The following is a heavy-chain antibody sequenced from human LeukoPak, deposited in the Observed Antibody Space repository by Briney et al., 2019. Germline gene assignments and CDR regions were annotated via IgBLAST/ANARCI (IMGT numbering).Heavy chain of an antibody. Sequence: GASVTVSCKASGYTFTSYDINWVRQATGQGLEWMGWISAYNGNTNYAQKLQGRVTMTTDTSTSTAYMELRSLRSDDTAVYYCARPIEYSSSSGLWRPNYYYYGMDVWGQGTTVTVSS. CDR2: ISAYNGNT. CDR3: ARPIEYSSSSGLWRPNYYYYGMDV. D-gene: IGHD6-6*01. J-gene: IGHJ6*02. V-gene: IGHV1-18*01. CDR1: GYTFTSYD.